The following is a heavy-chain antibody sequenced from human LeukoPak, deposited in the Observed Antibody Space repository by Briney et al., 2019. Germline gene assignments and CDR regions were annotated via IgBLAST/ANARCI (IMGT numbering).Heavy chain of an antibody. D-gene: IGHD3-9*01. J-gene: IGHJ4*02. CDR2: INPNSGGT. V-gene: IGHV1-2*02. CDR1: GYTFTGYY. Sequence: ASVTVSCKASGYTFTGYYMHWVRQAPGQGLEWMGWINPNSGGTNYAQKFQGRVTMTRDTSISTAYMELSRLRSDDTAVYYCARGVEYYDILTGYLDYWGQGTLLTVSS. CDR3: ARGVEYYDILTGYLDY.